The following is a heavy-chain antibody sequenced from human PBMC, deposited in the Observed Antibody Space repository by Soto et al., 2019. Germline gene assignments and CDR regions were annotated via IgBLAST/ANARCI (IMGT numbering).Heavy chain of an antibody. D-gene: IGHD3-10*01. CDR2: ISWNSGSI. Sequence: GGSLRLSCAASGFTFDDYAMHWVRQAPGKGLEWVSGISWNSGSIGYADSVKGRFTISRDNAKNSLYLQVNSLRAEDTALYYCAKELTYYYGSGSSGSMDVWGQGTTVTVSS. CDR3: AKELTYYYGSGSSGSMDV. V-gene: IGHV3-9*01. J-gene: IGHJ6*02. CDR1: GFTFDDYA.